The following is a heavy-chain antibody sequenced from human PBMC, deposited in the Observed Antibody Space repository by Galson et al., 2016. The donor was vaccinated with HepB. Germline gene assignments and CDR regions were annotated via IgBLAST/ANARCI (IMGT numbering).Heavy chain of an antibody. Sequence: SLRLSCAASGFAFGDYGMSWFRQAPGKGLEWVGFIKSKTYGGTAEYVAPVKGIFNSSRDETKNMLHLQMVSLKTEETAVYYCAAAVGTTEGTAFDIWGQGTMVTVS. V-gene: IGHV3-49*03. CDR3: AAAVGTTEGTAFDI. J-gene: IGHJ3*02. D-gene: IGHD1-26*01. CDR1: GFAFGDYG. CDR2: IKSKTYGGTA.